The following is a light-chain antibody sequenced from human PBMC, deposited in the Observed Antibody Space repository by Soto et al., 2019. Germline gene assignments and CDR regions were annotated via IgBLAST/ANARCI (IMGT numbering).Light chain of an antibody. J-gene: IGKJ2*01. Sequence: DIQMTQSPSTLSASVGDRVTITCRASQSISSWLAWYQQKPGKAPKLLIYDASRLESGVPSRFSGSGSGTEFTLTISSLQPDDFATYYCQQYNSYSPLTFGQGTKLEIK. CDR1: QSISSW. CDR3: QQYNSYSPLT. CDR2: DAS. V-gene: IGKV1-5*01.